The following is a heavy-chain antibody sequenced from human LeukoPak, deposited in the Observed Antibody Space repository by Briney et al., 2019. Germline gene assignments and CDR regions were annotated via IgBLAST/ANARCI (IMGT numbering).Heavy chain of an antibody. CDR2: IYYSGNT. CDR1: GDSISTYY. CDR3: ARQGPLYYFDY. V-gene: IGHV4-59*08. J-gene: IGHJ4*02. Sequence: SETLSLTCIVSGDSISTYYGSWIRRPPGKGLEWIGYIYYSGNTNYNPSLKSRVTISVDTSKNQFSLKLSSVTAADTAVYFCARQGPLYYFDYWGQGTLVTVSS.